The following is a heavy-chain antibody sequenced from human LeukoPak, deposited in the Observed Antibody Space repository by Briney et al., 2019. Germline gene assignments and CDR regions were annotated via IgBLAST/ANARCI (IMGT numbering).Heavy chain of an antibody. V-gene: IGHV4-61*02. CDR3: TRSVYI. D-gene: IGHD5/OR15-5a*01. CDR2: IYASGTT. J-gene: IGHJ3*02. Sequence: SQTLSLTCTVSGGSISSDSYYWSWIRQPAGKGLVWIGRIYASGTTDYNPSLKSRVTISVDTSKNQFSLKLSSVTAADTAVYYCTRSVYIWGQGTMVTVSS. CDR1: GGSISSDSYY.